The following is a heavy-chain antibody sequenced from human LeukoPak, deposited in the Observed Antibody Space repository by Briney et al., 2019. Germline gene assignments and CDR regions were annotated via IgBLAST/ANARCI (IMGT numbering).Heavy chain of an antibody. D-gene: IGHD3-3*01. J-gene: IGHJ4*02. CDR3: ARMDVEWSFDY. CDR1: GDTFTSYA. V-gene: IGHV1-69*05. Sequence: ASVKVSCKASGDTFTSYAMNWVRQAPGQGLEWMGWIIPIFGTANYAQKFQGRVTITTDESTSTAYMELSSLRSEDTAVYYCARMDVEWSFDYWGQGALVTVSS. CDR2: IIPIFGTA.